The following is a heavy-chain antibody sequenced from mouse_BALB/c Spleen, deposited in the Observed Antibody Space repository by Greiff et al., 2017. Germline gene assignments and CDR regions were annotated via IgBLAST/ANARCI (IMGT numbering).Heavy chain of an antibody. V-gene: IGHV7-3*02. CDR2: IRNKANGYTT. D-gene: IGHD1-2*01. CDR3: ARDDYGSSWFAY. CDR1: GFTFTDYY. J-gene: IGHJ3*01. Sequence: EVKLQESGGGLVQPGGSLRLSCATSGFTFTDYYMSWVRQPPGKALEWLGFIRNKANGYTTEYSASVKGRFTISRDNSQSILYLQMNTLRAEDSATYYCARDDYGSSWFAYWGQGTLVTVSA.